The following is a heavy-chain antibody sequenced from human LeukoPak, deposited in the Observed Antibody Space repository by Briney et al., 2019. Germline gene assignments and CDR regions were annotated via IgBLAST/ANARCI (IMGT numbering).Heavy chain of an antibody. Sequence: GGSLRLSCAASGFTFSSYSMNWVRQAPGKGLEWVSSISSSSSYIYYADSVKGRFTISRDNAKNSLYQQMNSLRAEDTAVYYCARDPDDSLYFDYWGQGTLVTVSS. CDR1: GFTFSSYS. D-gene: IGHD1-1*01. CDR3: ARDPDDSLYFDY. V-gene: IGHV3-21*01. CDR2: ISSSSSYI. J-gene: IGHJ4*02.